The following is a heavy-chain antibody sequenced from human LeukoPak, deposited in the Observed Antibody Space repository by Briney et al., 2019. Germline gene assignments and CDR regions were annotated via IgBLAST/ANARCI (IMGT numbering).Heavy chain of an antibody. CDR1: GFTFTSSA. CDR3: AAGEGDGSGSLPFDY. CDR2: IVVGSGNT. J-gene: IGHJ4*02. V-gene: IGHV1-58*01. D-gene: IGHD3-22*01. Sequence: SVKVSCKASGFTFTSSAVQWVRQARGQRLEWIGWIVVGSGNTNYAQKFQERVTITRGMSTSTAYMELSSLRSEDTAVYYCAAGEGDGSGSLPFDYWGQGTLVTVSS.